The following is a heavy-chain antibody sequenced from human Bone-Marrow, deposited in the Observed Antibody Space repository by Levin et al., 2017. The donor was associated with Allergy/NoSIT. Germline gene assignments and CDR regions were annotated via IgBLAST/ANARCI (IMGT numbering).Heavy chain of an antibody. D-gene: IGHD5-18*01. CDR1: GFTFSSYA. J-gene: IGHJ4*02. Sequence: GESLKISCAASGFTFSSYAMSWVRQAPGKGLEWVSAISGSGGSTYYADSVKGRFTISRDNSKNTLYLQMNSLRAEDTAVYYCAKSWVADTAMDTIWDYWGQGTLVTVSS. CDR3: AKSWVADTAMDTIWDY. V-gene: IGHV3-23*01. CDR2: ISGSGGST.